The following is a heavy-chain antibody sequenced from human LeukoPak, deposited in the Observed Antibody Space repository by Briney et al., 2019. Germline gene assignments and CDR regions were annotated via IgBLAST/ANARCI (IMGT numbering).Heavy chain of an antibody. J-gene: IGHJ3*02. CDR1: GFTFSAYA. CDR2: IRGGGGSE. D-gene: IGHD4-17*01. CDR3: GRDPNGDYIGAFDM. Sequence: PGGSLRLSCTASGFTFSAYAMMWVRQAPGKGPEWVSAIRGGGGSEFYADPVKGRFTTSRDNSKNTLFLQMNNLRPEDTAVYYCGRDPNGDYIGAFDMWGPGTMVTVSS. V-gene: IGHV3-23*01.